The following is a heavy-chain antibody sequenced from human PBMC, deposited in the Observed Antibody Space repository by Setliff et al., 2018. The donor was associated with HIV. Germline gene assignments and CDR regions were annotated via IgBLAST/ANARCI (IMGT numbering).Heavy chain of an antibody. Sequence: SETLSLTCAVYGESFSGDYWSWIRQPPGKGLEWIGEIDHSGATNHNPSLKSQVTMSIDTSKNQFSLKLSSVTAADTAVYYCARGYSSSLGWFDPWGQGTLVTVSS. D-gene: IGHD6-6*01. CDR3: ARGYSSSLGWFDP. J-gene: IGHJ5*02. CDR2: IDHSGAT. V-gene: IGHV4-34*01. CDR1: GESFSGDY.